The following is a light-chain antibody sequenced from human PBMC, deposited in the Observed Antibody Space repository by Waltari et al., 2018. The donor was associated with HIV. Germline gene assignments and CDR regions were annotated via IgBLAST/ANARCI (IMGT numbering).Light chain of an antibody. CDR1: HRNLGFFHL. J-gene: IGLJ2*01. V-gene: IGLV2-14*01. Sequence: QSALTQPASVSGSPGQSLTITCTGPHRNLGFFHLFPWYQQYPGKAPQLIIYGVTSRPPGVSNRFSGSKSGNTASLTISGLQTDDEAEYYCNSYSSDDTVVFGGGTKLTVL. CDR2: GVT. CDR3: NSYSSDDTVV.